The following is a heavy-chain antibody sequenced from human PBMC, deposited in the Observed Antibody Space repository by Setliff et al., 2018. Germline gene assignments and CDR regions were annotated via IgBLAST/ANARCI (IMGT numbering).Heavy chain of an antibody. V-gene: IGHV1-46*01. D-gene: IGHD6-25*01. CDR2: INTGGGSA. CDR1: GYTFTSYY. CDR3: ARAGLAAAGRRGVFDH. J-gene: IGHJ4*02. Sequence: GASVKVSCKVSGYTFTSYYMYWVRQAPGQGFEWMGTINTGGGSASVVDKFQGRVTMTRDTSTSTVYVELNSLTSDNTAVYYCARAGLAAAGRRGVFDHWGQGTLVTVSS.